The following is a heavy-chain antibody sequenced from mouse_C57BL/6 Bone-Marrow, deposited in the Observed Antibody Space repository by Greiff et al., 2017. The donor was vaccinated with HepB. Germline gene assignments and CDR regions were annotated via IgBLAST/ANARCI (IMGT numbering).Heavy chain of an antibody. CDR2: IHPSDSDT. Sequence: QVQLQQPGAELVKPGASVKVSCKASGYTFTSYWMHWVKQRPGQGLEWIGRIHPSDSDTNYNQKFKGKATLTVDKSSSTAYMQLSSLTSEDSAVYSCAIQALSYDGYCYFDYWGQGTTLTVSS. J-gene: IGHJ2*01. CDR3: AIQALSYDGYCYFDY. CDR1: GYTFTSYW. V-gene: IGHV1-74*01. D-gene: IGHD2-3*01.